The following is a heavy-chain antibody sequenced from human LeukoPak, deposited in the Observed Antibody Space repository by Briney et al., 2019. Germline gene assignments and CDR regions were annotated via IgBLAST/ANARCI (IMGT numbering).Heavy chain of an antibody. CDR3: ARYDTRGYSSGWLDY. D-gene: IGHD6-19*01. Sequence: SVKVSCKASGGTFSSYAISWVRQASGQGLEWMGGIIPIFGTANYAQKFQGRVTITADESTSTAYMELSSLRSEDTAVYYCARYDTRGYSSGWLDYWGQGTLVTVSS. CDR2: IIPIFGTA. CDR1: GGTFSSYA. V-gene: IGHV1-69*01. J-gene: IGHJ4*02.